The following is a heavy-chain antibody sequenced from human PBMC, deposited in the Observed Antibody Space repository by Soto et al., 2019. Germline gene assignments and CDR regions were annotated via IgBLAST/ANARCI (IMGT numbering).Heavy chain of an antibody. CDR3: AKDETPMVRGVNYYYGMDV. D-gene: IGHD3-10*01. CDR2: ISYDGSNK. CDR1: GFTFSSYG. V-gene: IGHV3-30*18. J-gene: IGHJ6*02. Sequence: GGSLRLSCAASGFTFSSYGMHWVRQAPGKGLEWVAVISYDGSNKYYADSVKGRFTISRDNSKNTLYLQMNSLRAEDTDVYYCAKDETPMVRGVNYYYGMDVWGQGTTVTVSS.